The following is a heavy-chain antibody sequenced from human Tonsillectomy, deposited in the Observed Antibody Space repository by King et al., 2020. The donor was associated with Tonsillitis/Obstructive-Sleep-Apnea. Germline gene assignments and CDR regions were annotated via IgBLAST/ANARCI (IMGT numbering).Heavy chain of an antibody. V-gene: IGHV3-48*02. D-gene: IGHD2-2*01. Sequence: VQLVESGGGLVQPGGSLRLSCAASGFTFSSYSMNWVRQAPGKGLEWVSYIISSSSTIYYADSVRGRFTITRDNAKNSLDLQMNRLRDEDTAVYYCARGDDIVVVPASSIVSTLDYWGQGTLVTVSS. CDR1: GFTFSSYS. CDR2: IISSSSTI. CDR3: ARGDDIVVVPASSIVSTLDY. J-gene: IGHJ4*02.